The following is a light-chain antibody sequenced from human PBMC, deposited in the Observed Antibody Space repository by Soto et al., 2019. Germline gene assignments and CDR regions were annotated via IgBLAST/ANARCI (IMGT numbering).Light chain of an antibody. CDR3: PQYNDWPHINS. Sequence: EIVMTQSPATLSLSPGEIATLSCRASQSFSRNVAWYQHRPGQAPRLLMYDASTRATGNPARFSGSGSGTECTLTISSLQSVDLAAYYCPQYNDWPHINSFGPGTKL. CDR2: DAS. CDR1: QSFSRN. J-gene: IGKJ2*01. V-gene: IGKV3-15*01.